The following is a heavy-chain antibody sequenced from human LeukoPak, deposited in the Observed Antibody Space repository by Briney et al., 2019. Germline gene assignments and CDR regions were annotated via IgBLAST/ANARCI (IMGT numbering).Heavy chain of an antibody. J-gene: IGHJ4*02. CDR3: VKAAGSWYGYFDY. Sequence: GGSLRLSCAASGFTVSSNYMSWVRQAPGKGLEWVSVIYSGGSTYYADSVKGRFTISRDNSKNTLYLQMSSLRPEDTAVYYCVKAAGSWYGYFDYWGQGTLVTVSS. D-gene: IGHD6-13*01. CDR2: IYSGGST. V-gene: IGHV3-66*01. CDR1: GFTVSSNY.